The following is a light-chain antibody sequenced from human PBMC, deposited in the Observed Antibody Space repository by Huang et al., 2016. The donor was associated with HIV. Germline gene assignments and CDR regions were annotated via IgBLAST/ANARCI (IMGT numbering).Light chain of an antibody. J-gene: IGKJ5*01. Sequence: EIVLTQSPATLSLSPGERATLSCGASQSVSGRYLAWYQQKPGLAPRLLIYDSFSRATGIPDRFSGSGSGTDFTLTISRLEPEYFAVYYCQQYGTSPITFGQGTRLEIK. CDR3: QQYGTSPIT. V-gene: IGKV3D-20*01. CDR1: QSVSGRY. CDR2: DSF.